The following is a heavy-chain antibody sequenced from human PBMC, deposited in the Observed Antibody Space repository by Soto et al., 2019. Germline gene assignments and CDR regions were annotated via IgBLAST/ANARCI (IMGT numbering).Heavy chain of an antibody. D-gene: IGHD2-15*01. CDR1: GFTVISNY. Sequence: GGSLRLSCAASGFTVISNYMSWVRQAPGKGLEWVSFIYSNGSTYYADSVKGRFSISRDNSNNMVYLQMDSLRAEDTAVYYCARGGQVRGGLDVWGQGNTVTVSS. J-gene: IGHJ6*02. V-gene: IGHV3-53*01. CDR3: ARGGQVRGGLDV. CDR2: IYSNGST.